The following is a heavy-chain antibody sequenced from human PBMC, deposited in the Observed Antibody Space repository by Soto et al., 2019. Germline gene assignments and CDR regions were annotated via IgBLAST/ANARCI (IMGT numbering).Heavy chain of an antibody. D-gene: IGHD6-19*01. CDR2: IYYSGST. J-gene: IGHJ4*02. V-gene: IGHV4-59*08. Sequence: SETLSLTCTVSGGSISSYYWSWIRQPPGKGLEWIGYIYYSGSTNYNPSLKSRVTISVDTSRNQFSLKLSSVTAADTAVYYCAIHAPSRLFYSSGWYYFDYWGQGTLVTVSS. CDR3: AIHAPSRLFYSSGWYYFDY. CDR1: GGSISSYY.